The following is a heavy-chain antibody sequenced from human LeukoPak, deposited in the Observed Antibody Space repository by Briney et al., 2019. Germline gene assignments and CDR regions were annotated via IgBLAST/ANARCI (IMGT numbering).Heavy chain of an antibody. J-gene: IGHJ5*02. V-gene: IGHV4-59*01. Sequence: SETLSLTCAVYGGSFSGYYWSWIRQPPGKGLEWIGYIYYSGSTNYNPSLKSRVTISVDTSKNQFSLKLSSVTAADTAVYYCARGQYCSSTSCLRSLTKFDPWGQGTLVTVSS. CDR2: IYYSGST. CDR1: GGSFSGYY. CDR3: ARGQYCSSTSCLRSLTKFDP. D-gene: IGHD2-2*01.